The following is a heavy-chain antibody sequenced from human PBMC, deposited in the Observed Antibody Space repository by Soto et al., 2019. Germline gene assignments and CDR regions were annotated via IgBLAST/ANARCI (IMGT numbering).Heavy chain of an antibody. CDR3: ARDTNGYSSSWYPPTVEYHFDY. CDR1: GFTFSSYA. CDR2: ISYDGSNK. V-gene: IGHV3-30-3*01. D-gene: IGHD6-13*01. J-gene: IGHJ4*02. Sequence: GGSLRLSCTASGFTFSSYAMHWVRQAPGKGLEWVAVISYDGSNKYYADSVKGRFTISRDNSKNTLYLQMNSLRAEDTSVYYCARDTNGYSSSWYPPTVEYHFDYWGQGTLVTVFS.